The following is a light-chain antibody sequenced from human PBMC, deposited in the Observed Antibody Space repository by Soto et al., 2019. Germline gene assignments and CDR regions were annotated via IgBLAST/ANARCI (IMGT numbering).Light chain of an antibody. CDR3: QQYSSYWT. CDR1: QSISRW. J-gene: IGKJ1*01. Sequence: DIQMTQSPSTLSASVGDRVTITFRASQSISRWLAWYQQQPGKAPKLLIHDATSLESGVPSRLSGSGSGTEFTLTIRSLQPDDFATYYCQQYSSYWTFAQGTKVDIK. CDR2: DAT. V-gene: IGKV1-5*01.